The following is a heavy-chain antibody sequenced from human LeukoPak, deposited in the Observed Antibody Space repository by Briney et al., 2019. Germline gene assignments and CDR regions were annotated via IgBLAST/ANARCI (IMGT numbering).Heavy chain of an antibody. D-gene: IGHD3/OR15-3a*01. CDR3: ARDPTDRTGYSSYFDY. Sequence: GGSLRLSCAASGFTFSSYAMHWVRQAPGKGLEWVAVISYDGSNKYYADSVKGRFTISRDNSKNTLSLQMNSLRAEDTAVYYCARDPTDRTGYSSYFDYWGQGTLVTVSS. J-gene: IGHJ4*02. CDR2: ISYDGSNK. CDR1: GFTFSSYA. V-gene: IGHV3-30-3*01.